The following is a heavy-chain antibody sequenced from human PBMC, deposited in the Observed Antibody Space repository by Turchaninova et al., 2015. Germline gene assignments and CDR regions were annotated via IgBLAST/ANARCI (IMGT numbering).Heavy chain of an antibody. CDR3: ARASGSYSWFDP. Sequence: QVQLQESGPGLEKPSETLSLSCAVSGYSITSGFYWGWIRQSPGKGREWIAGIYHRGRTFHSGDTYYNPSLNRVVIISVDTSKNQFSLKLRSVTAADTALYYCARASGSYSWFDPWGQGTLVTVSS. D-gene: IGHD1-26*01. J-gene: IGHJ5*02. CDR1: GYSITSGFY. V-gene: IGHV4-38-2*01. CDR2: IYHRGRTFHSGDT.